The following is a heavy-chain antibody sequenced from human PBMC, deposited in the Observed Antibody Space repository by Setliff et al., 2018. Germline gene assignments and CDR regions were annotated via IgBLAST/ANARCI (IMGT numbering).Heavy chain of an antibody. CDR1: GGSISSGGYY. CDR2: IYYSGST. J-gene: IGHJ6*04. V-gene: IGHV4-31*01. D-gene: IGHD3-9*01. CDR3: ARHALSFDSAWDV. Sequence: SETLSLTCTVSGGSISSGGYYWIWIRQHPGMGLEWIGYIYYSGSTYHNPSLKTLVTISLDTSKNQFSLNLNSATAADTAVYYCARHALSFDSAWDVWGKGTTVTVSS.